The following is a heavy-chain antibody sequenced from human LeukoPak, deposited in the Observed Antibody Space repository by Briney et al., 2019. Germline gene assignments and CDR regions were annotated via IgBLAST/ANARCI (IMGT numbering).Heavy chain of an antibody. CDR2: ISGNNDNP. CDR1: GYTFSNFG. V-gene: IGHV1-18*01. Sequence: ASVTVSCRTSGYTFSNFGISWVRQAPGQGLEWMGWISGNNDNPNYGQKFQGRFSVTTDSSTSTAYMELRNLRSDDTAVYYCARDGTSTDDYWGQGTLVTVSS. CDR3: ARDGTSTDDY. D-gene: IGHD2-2*01. J-gene: IGHJ4*02.